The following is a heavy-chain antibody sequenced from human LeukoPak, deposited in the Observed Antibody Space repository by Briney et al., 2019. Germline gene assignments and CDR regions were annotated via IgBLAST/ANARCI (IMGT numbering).Heavy chain of an antibody. J-gene: IGHJ1*01. V-gene: IGHV3-15*01. CDR2: IKSKTEGGTT. CDR1: GFTFSNAW. CDR3: TTDYQRYCTNGVCYRRYFQH. Sequence: GGSLRLSCAASGFTFSNAWMSWVRQAPGKGLEWVGRIKSKTEGGTTDYAAPVKGRFTISRDDSKNTLYLQMNSLKTEDTAVYYCTTDYQRYCTNGVCYRRYFQHWGQGTLVTVSS. D-gene: IGHD2-8*01.